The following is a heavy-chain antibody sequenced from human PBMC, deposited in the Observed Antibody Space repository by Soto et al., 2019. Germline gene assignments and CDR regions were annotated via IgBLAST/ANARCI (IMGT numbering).Heavy chain of an antibody. CDR1: GVTFKDYG. Sequence: PGGSLRLSCGAPGVTFKDYGMHWGRQAPGKGLEWVAVISYDGKQTYYADSVKGRFTISKDKSKRTLFLQMNSLRVDDTAAYYCARDGWGSNWYFDLWGRGTLVTVSS. V-gene: IGHV3-30*03. D-gene: IGHD3-16*01. CDR3: ARDGWGSNWYFDL. J-gene: IGHJ2*01. CDR2: ISYDGKQT.